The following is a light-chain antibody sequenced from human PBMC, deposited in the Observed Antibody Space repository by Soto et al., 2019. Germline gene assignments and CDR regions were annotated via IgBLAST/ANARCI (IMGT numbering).Light chain of an antibody. CDR2: DVS. CDR1: SGDVASYNY. J-gene: IGLJ1*01. Sequence: QSVLTQPASVSGSPGQSITISCTGTSGDVASYNYVSWYQQHPGKAPQVLIYDVSSRPSGISSRFSGSKSGNTASLTISGLQAEDEADYYCSSYSGSSTRYVFGTGTKVTVL. CDR3: SSYSGSSTRYV. V-gene: IGLV2-14*01.